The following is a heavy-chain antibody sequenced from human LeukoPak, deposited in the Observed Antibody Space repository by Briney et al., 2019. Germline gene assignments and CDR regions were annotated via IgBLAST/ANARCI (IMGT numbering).Heavy chain of an antibody. V-gene: IGHV5-51*01. D-gene: IGHD3-10*01. Sequence: GESLKTSCKVSGDNFASYRIGWVRQMPGKGLEWMGFIYPGDSETKNSPSFQGQVTMSADKSISTAYLQWSSLKASDTAIYYCARLGLGSGSSCDYWGQGTLVIVSS. CDR2: IYPGDSET. J-gene: IGHJ4*02. CDR3: ARLGLGSGSSCDY. CDR1: GDNFASYR.